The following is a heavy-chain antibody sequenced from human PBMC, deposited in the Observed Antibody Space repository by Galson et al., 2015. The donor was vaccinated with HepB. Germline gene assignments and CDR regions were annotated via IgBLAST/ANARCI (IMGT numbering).Heavy chain of an antibody. J-gene: IGHJ3*02. V-gene: IGHV3-74*01. Sequence: SLRLSCAASGFTFSSYWMHWVRQAPGKGLVWVSRINSDGSSTSYADSVKGRFTISRDNAKNTLYLQMNSLRAEDTAVYYCARDYYTGRGAFDIWGQGTMVTVSS. CDR1: GFTFSSYW. CDR3: ARDYYTGRGAFDI. CDR2: INSDGSST. D-gene: IGHD3-22*01.